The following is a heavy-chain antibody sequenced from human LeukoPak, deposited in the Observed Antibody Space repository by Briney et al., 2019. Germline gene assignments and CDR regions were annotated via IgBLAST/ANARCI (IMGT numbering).Heavy chain of an antibody. CDR3: ARDLGPPYSSSWYEGAYYFDY. V-gene: IGHV1-18*01. D-gene: IGHD6-13*01. CDR1: GYTFTSYG. Sequence: GASVKVSCKASGYTFTSYGISWVRQAPGQGLEWMGWISAYNGNTNYAQKLQGRVTMTTDTSTSTAYMELRSLRSDDTAVYYCARDLGPPYSSSWYEGAYYFDYWGQGTLVTVSS. J-gene: IGHJ4*02. CDR2: ISAYNGNT.